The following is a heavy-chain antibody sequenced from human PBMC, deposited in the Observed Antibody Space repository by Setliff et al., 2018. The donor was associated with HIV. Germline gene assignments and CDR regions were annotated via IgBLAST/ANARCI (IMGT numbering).Heavy chain of an antibody. CDR1: GYTFTSYA. J-gene: IGHJ4*02. CDR3: AKEYHSAATGARLANYFDY. V-gene: IGHV1-3*01. CDR2: INAGNGNT. Sequence: ASVKVSCKASGYTFTSYAMHWVRQAPGQRLEWMGWINAGNGNTKYSQKFQGRVTITRDTSTSTVYMELSSLRSEDTATYYCAKEYHSAATGARLANYFDYWGQGTLVTVSS. D-gene: IGHD6-13*01.